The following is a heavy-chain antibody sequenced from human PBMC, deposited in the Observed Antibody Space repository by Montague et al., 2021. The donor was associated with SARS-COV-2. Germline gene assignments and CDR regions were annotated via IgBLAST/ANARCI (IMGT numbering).Heavy chain of an antibody. J-gene: IGHJ4*02. Sequence: SETLSLTCTVSGGSISSYFRSWIRQSPGKGLEWIGYFYHSGGTKYNPSLKSRVTISGDTSKNQFSLKLRSVTTADTAVYYCARSGAVPMDWGQGTLATVSS. CDR2: FYHSGGT. CDR1: GGSISSYF. V-gene: IGHV4-59*13. D-gene: IGHD3-10*01. CDR3: ARSGAVPMD.